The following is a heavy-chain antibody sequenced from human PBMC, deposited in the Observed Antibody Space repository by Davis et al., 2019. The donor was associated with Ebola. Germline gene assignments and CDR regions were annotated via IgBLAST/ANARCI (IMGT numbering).Heavy chain of an antibody. CDR1: GGSISSYY. Sequence: SETLSLTCTVSGGSISSYYWSWIRQPPGKGLEWIGYIYYSGSTNYNPSLKSRVTISVDTSKNQFSLKLSSVTAADTAVYYCARHWRYSSSWYWFDPWGQGTLVTVSS. CDR3: ARHWRYSSSWYWFDP. V-gene: IGHV4-59*08. J-gene: IGHJ5*02. D-gene: IGHD6-13*01. CDR2: IYYSGST.